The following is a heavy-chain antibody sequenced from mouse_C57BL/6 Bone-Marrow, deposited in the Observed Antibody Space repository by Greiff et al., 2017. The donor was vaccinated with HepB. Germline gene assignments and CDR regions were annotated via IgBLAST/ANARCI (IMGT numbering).Heavy chain of an antibody. CDR2: IWRGGST. CDR3: ASLYYGNLYYAMDY. CDR1: GFSLTSYG. J-gene: IGHJ4*01. D-gene: IGHD2-1*01. Sequence: VQRVESGPGLVQPSQSLSITCTVSGFSLTSYGVHWVRQSPGKGLEWLGVIWRGGSTDYNAAFMSRLSITKDNSKSQVFFKMNSLQADDTAIYYCASLYYGNLYYAMDYWGQGTSVTVSS. V-gene: IGHV2-5*01.